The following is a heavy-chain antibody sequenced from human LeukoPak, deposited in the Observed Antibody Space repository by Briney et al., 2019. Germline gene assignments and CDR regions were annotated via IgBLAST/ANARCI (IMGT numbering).Heavy chain of an antibody. CDR3: ASTRAYGYGSNDFDY. D-gene: IGHD5-18*01. J-gene: IGHJ4*02. V-gene: IGHV3-21*01. Sequence: GGSLRLSCAASGFTFSSYSMNWVRQAPGKGLEWVPSISSRSSYIYYADSVKGRFTISRDNAKNSLYLQMNSLRAEDTAVYYCASTRAYGYGSNDFDYWGQGTLVTVSS. CDR1: GFTFSSYS. CDR2: ISSRSSYI.